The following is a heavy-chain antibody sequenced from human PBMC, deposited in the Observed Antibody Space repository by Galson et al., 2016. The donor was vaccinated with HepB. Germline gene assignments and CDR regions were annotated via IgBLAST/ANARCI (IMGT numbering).Heavy chain of an antibody. CDR1: GFTFSDYY. D-gene: IGHD2/OR15-2a*01. V-gene: IGHV3-11*06. J-gene: IGHJ4*02. Sequence: SLRLSCAASGFTFSDYYMNWIRQAPGKGLEWVSYISRTSNYKNYADSVKGRFTISRDNAKNSLFLQMNRLRDEDTAMYYCARSLYNSRVFEYWGQGTLVTVSS. CDR2: ISRTSNYK. CDR3: ARSLYNSRVFEY.